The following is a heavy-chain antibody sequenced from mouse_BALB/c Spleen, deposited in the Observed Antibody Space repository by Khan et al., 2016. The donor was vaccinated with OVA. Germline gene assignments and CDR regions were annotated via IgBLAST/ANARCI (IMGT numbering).Heavy chain of an antibody. CDR3: ATSYFYGYYFDY. J-gene: IGHJ2*01. Sequence: EVELVESGGGLVQPGGSRKLSCAASGFTFSSYGMHWVRQAPERGLEWVAYISGDSNTIYYADTVKGRFTISRDNPRNTLFLQMTSLMSEDTAMYYCATSYFYGYYFDYWSPGTTLTVSS. V-gene: IGHV5-17*02. CDR1: GFTFSSYG. D-gene: IGHD1-1*01. CDR2: ISGDSNTI.